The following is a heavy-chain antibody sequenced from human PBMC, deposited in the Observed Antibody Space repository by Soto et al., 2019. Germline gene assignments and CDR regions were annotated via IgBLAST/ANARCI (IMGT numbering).Heavy chain of an antibody. CDR1: GFTFSSYW. CDR3: STSLDY. V-gene: IGHV3-7*01. Sequence: GGSLRLSCAASGFTFSSYWMDWVRQAPGKGLEWVANINQDGSEKHYIDSVKGRFTISRDNAKNSLYLQMSSLTAEDSALYYCSTSLDYWGQGTLVTVSS. J-gene: IGHJ4*02. CDR2: INQDGSEK.